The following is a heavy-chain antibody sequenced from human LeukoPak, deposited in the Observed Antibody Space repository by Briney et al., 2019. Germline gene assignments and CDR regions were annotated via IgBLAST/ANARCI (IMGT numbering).Heavy chain of an antibody. V-gene: IGHV3-7*03. D-gene: IGHD2/OR15-2a*01. J-gene: IGHJ3*02. CDR2: IKQGGSEK. CDR1: GFTFSSYW. Sequence: GGSLRLSCAASGFTFSSYWVSWVRQAPGKGLEWVANIKQGGSEKYYVDSVKGRFTISRDNAKNSLYLQMNSLRAEDTAVYYCARTPSMWPDAFDIWGQGTMVTVSS. CDR3: ARTPSMWPDAFDI.